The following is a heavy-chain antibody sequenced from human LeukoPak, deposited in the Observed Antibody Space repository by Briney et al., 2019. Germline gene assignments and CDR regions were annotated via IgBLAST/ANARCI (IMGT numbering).Heavy chain of an antibody. CDR2: ISSSSSYI. Sequence: PGGSLRLSCAASGFTFSIYSMNWVRQAPGKGLEWVSSISSSSSYIYYADSVKGRFTISRDNAKNSLYLQMNSLRAEDTAVYYCARDLSQLGNAFDIWGQGTMVTVSS. CDR1: GFTFSIYS. CDR3: ARDLSQLGNAFDI. D-gene: IGHD6-6*01. V-gene: IGHV3-21*01. J-gene: IGHJ3*02.